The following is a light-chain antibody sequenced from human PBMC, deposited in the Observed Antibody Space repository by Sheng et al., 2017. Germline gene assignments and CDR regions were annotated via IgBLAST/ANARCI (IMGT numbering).Light chain of an antibody. V-gene: IGKV3D-15*01. J-gene: IGKJ1*01. CDR2: DAS. Sequence: EIVMTQSPATLSVSPGERATLSCRASQTVSTYLTWYQQKPGQAPILLIYDASTRATGTPARFSGSGSGTDFTLTISSLEPEDVAVYYCLQHNSYPWTFGQGTKVEIK. CDR3: LQHNSYPWT. CDR1: QTVSTY.